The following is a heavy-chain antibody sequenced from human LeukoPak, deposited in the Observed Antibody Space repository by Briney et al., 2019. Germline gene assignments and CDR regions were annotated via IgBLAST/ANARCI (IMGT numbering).Heavy chain of an antibody. V-gene: IGHV4-39*01. CDR2: ISYGGST. CDR3: ARQALWFFDH. CDR1: GGSISSNSNY. J-gene: IGHJ4*02. Sequence: PSETLSLTCTVSGGSISSNSNYWAWIRQPPGRWLEWIGSISYGGSTYYSPSLESRVTISVDTSKNQFSLRLSSVTAADTAVYYCARQALWFFDHWGQGTLVTVSS. D-gene: IGHD2-21*01.